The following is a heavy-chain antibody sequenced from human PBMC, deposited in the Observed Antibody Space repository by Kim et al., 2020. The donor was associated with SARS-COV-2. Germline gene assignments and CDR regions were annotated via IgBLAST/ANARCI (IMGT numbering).Heavy chain of an antibody. J-gene: IGHJ4*02. CDR3: AATSGFDY. V-gene: IGHV1-58*01. CDR2: SGNT. D-gene: IGHD1-26*01. Sequence: SGNTNYAQKFQERVTITRDMSTSTAYMELSSLRSEDTAVYYCAATSGFDYWGQGTLVTVSS.